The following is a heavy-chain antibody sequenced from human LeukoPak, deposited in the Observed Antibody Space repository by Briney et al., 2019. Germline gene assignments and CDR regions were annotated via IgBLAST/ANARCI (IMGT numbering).Heavy chain of an antibody. CDR2: ISSSGSTI. Sequence: GGSLRLSCAASGFTFSSYEMNWVRQAPGKGLEWVSYISSSGSTIYYADSVKGRFTISRDNAKNLLYLDMNSLRAEDTAVYYCAELGITMIGGVWGKGTTVTISS. J-gene: IGHJ6*04. CDR1: GFTFSSYE. D-gene: IGHD3-10*02. CDR3: AELGITMIGGV. V-gene: IGHV3-48*03.